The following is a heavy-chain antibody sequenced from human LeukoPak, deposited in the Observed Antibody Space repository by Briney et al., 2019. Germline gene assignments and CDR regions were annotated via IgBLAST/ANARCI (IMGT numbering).Heavy chain of an antibody. V-gene: IGHV1-2*02. CDR3: ARGLNSGYYYYGMDV. CDR1: GYTFTGYY. D-gene: IGHD4-23*01. J-gene: IGHJ6*02. CDR2: INPNSGGT. Sequence: ASVKVSCKASGYTFTGYYMHWVRQAPGQGLEWMVWINPNSGGTNYAQKFQGRVTMTRDTSISTAYMELSRLRSDDTAVYYCARGLNSGYYYYGMDVWGQGTTVTVSS.